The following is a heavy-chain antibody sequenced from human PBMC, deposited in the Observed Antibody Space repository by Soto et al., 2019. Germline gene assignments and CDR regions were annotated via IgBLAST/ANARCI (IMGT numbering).Heavy chain of an antibody. CDR2: IYWDDDK. V-gene: IGHV2-5*02. CDR3: AHSRSGLGGANFDY. CDR1: GFSLSTSGVG. D-gene: IGHD3-16*01. Sequence: QLTLKESGPPLIKPTQTLTLTCTFSGFSLSTSGVGVGWIRQPPGKALEWLALIYWDDDKRYSPSLKSRLTIIKDPSKNQVVLTMTNMDPVDTATYYCAHSRSGLGGANFDYRGRGTLVTVCS. J-gene: IGHJ4*02.